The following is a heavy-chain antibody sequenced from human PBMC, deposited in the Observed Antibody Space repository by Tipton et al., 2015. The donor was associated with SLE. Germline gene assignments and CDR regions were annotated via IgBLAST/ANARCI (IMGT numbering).Heavy chain of an antibody. CDR3: ARHEPYCSSYTCSKFFPH. D-gene: IGHD2-15*01. Sequence: TLSLTCAVSGGSFSDFSWNWIRQPPGKGLEWIGEINHSGSTDYNPSLKGRVSMSVDTSKNHFSLTLTSVTAADTVVYYCARHEPYCSSYTCSKFFPHWGQGTLVSVSS. J-gene: IGHJ1*01. V-gene: IGHV4-34*01. CDR2: INHSGST. CDR1: GGSFSDFS.